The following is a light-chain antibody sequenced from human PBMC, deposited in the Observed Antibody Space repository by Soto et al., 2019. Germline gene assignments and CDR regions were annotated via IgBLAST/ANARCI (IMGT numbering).Light chain of an antibody. V-gene: IGLV2-14*01. CDR3: SSYTSSSTNV. CDR1: SSDVGGYNY. J-gene: IGLJ1*01. Sequence: QAVVTQPASVSGSPGQSLTISCTGTSSDVGGYNYVSWFQQHPDKAPKLIIYDVSNRPSGVSDRFSGSKSGNTASLTISGLQAEDEADYYCSSYTSSSTNVFGTGTKLT. CDR2: DVS.